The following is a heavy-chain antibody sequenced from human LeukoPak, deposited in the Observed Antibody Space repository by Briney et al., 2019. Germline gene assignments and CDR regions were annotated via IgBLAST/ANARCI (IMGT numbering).Heavy chain of an antibody. CDR2: ISSSSSTI. V-gene: IGHV3-48*01. CDR3: AREPPYYDILTGPDY. D-gene: IGHD3-9*01. J-gene: IGHJ4*02. Sequence: GGSLRLSCAASGFTFSSYSMNWVRQAPGKGLEWVSYISSSSSTIYYAGSVKGRFTISRDNAKNSLYLQMNSLRAEDTAVYYCAREPPYYDILTGPDYWGQGTLVTVSS. CDR1: GFTFSSYS.